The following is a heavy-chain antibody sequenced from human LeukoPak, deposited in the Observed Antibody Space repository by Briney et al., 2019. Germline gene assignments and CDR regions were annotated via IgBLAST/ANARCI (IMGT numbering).Heavy chain of an antibody. V-gene: IGHV4-59*01. CDR2: VYYSGTT. J-gene: IGHJ4*02. Sequence: PSETLSLTCTVSGGSISNFYWSWLRQPPGKGLEWIGYVYYSGTTNYNPSLKSRVIISVDTSKNQFSVRLSSVTAADTAVYYCARDAPESSHFDYWGQGSLVTVSS. D-gene: IGHD1-14*01. CDR3: ARDAPESSHFDY. CDR1: GGSISNFY.